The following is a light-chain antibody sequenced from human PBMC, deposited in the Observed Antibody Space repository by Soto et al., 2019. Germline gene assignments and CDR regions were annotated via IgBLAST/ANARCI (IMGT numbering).Light chain of an antibody. J-gene: IGLJ2*01. Sequence: QSALTQPASVSGSPGQSITISSTGTNSDVGSYNLVSWYQHHPGKAPKLMIYDISKRPSGVSNRFSGSKSGNTASLTVSGLQAEDEAEYYCASYAGSNTWVFGGGTKVTVL. CDR2: DIS. CDR3: ASYAGSNTWV. CDR1: NSDVGSYNL. V-gene: IGLV2-23*02.